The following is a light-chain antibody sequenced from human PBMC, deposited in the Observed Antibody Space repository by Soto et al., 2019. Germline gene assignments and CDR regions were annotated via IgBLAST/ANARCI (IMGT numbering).Light chain of an antibody. CDR3: QQYGTSRWT. CDR1: QSVSGTY. V-gene: IGKV3-20*01. CDR2: GAS. Sequence: EIVLTQSPGTLSLSPGERATLSCRASQSVSGTYLAWYQQKPGQAPRLLIYGASSRATGIPDRFSGSGSGTDFTLTISRREPEDFAAYYCQQYGTSRWTFGQGTKVEIK. J-gene: IGKJ1*01.